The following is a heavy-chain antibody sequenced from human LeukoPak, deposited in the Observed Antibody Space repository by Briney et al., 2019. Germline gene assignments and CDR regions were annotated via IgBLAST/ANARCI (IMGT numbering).Heavy chain of an antibody. D-gene: IGHD2-2*01. J-gene: IGHJ3*02. V-gene: IGHV3-30*02. CDR2: IRYDGSNK. CDR1: GFTFSSYG. Sequence: GGSLRLSCAASGFTFSSYGMHWVRQAPGKGLERVAFIRYDGSNKYYADSVKGRFTISRDNSKNTLYLQMNSLRAEDTAVYYCAKGPGGIVVVPAAIGEPFDIWGQGTMVTVSS. CDR3: AKGPGGIVVVPAAIGEPFDI.